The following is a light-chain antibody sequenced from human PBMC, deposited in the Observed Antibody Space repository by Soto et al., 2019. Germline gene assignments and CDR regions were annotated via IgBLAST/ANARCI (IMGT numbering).Light chain of an antibody. CDR1: SSDVGSYDY. CDR2: NVN. CDR3: CSYAGSSTPYV. Sequence: ALIQPPSVSGSPGQSVTISCTGTSSDVGSYDYVSWYQQHPGTVPKPMIYNVNTQPSGVPDRFSGSKSGNTASMTISGLQAEDEADYYCCSYAGSSTPYVFGSGTKVTVL. J-gene: IGLJ1*01. V-gene: IGLV2-11*01.